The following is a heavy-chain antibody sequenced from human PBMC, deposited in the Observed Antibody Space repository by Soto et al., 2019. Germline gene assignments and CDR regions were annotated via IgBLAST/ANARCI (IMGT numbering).Heavy chain of an antibody. J-gene: IGHJ6*02. CDR1: GYSFASYW. CDR2: IYPGDSGT. V-gene: IGHV5-51*01. CDR3: ARTRSFTLGFYYDGMDV. Sequence: GESLKISCQGSGYSFASYWIGWVRQMPGKDLEWMGIIYPGDSGTRYSPSFQGQVTISADKSLRTAYLQWTSLKASDTALYYCARTRSFTLGFYYDGMDVWGQGTTVTVSS. D-gene: IGHD6-6*01.